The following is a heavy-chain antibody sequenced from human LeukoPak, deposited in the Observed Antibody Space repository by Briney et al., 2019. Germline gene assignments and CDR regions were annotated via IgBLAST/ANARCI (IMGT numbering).Heavy chain of an antibody. CDR1: GYTFTNYD. Sequence: ASVKVSCKASGYTFTNYDIMWVRQATGQGPEWMGWMNSNTGNTGSAQKFQRRVTMTRDTSINTAYMELHSLTSEDTAVYYCARGRGGTVVRGYLDYWGQETLVTPSS. J-gene: IGHJ4*02. CDR3: ARGRGGTVVRGYLDY. D-gene: IGHD3-10*01. CDR2: MNSNTGNT. V-gene: IGHV1-8*01.